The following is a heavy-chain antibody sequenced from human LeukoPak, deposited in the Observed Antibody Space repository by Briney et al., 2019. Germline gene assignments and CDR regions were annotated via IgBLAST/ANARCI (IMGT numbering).Heavy chain of an antibody. D-gene: IGHD3-3*01. V-gene: IGHV4-31*03. CDR1: GGSISSGGYY. CDR3: ARVGTIFGVIDNWFDP. J-gene: IGHJ5*02. Sequence: SETLSLTCTVSGGSISSGGYYWSWIRQHPGKGLEWIGYIYYSGSTYYNPSLKSRVTISVDTSKNQFSLKLSSVTAADTAVYYCARVGTIFGVIDNWFDPWGQGTLVTVSS. CDR2: IYYSGST.